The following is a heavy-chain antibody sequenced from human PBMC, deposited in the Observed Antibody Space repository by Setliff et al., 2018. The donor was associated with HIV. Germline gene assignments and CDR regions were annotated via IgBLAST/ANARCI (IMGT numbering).Heavy chain of an antibody. CDR1: GYTFTDYY. Sequence: ASVKVSCKASGYTFTDYYMHWVQQAPGKGLEWMGRVEPQHGETIFAGKFQGRVTISRDVSTSTVYMQVSSLRSEDTAVYYCAADNLLVSVWGQGTMVTVSS. CDR3: AADNLLVSV. CDR2: VEPQHGET. J-gene: IGHJ3*01. V-gene: IGHV1-69-2*01.